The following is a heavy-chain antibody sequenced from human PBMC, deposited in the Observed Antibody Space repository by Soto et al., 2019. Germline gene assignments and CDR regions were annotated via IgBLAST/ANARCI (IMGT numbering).Heavy chain of an antibody. V-gene: IGHV2-5*02. D-gene: IGHD2-8*01. J-gene: IGHJ5*02. CDR2: IYWDDDA. CDR1: GFSLSTTGEG. CDR3: VHRTVCKGAWFDT. Sequence: SGPTLVNPTQTLTLNCAFSGFSLSTTGEGVGWFRQPPGKAPEWLALIYWDDDARYSPSLRNRLTITKDTSENQVVLTMTNIDPLDTATYYCVHRTVCKGAWFDTWGQGILVTVSS.